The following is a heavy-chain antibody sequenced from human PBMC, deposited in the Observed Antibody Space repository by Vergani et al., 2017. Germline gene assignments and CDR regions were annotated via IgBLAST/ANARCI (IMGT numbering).Heavy chain of an antibody. Sequence: VQLVESGGGVVQPGRSLRLSCAASGFTFSSYGMHWVRQAPGKGLEWVSYISSSGSTIYYADSVKGRFTISRDNAKNSLYLQMNSLRAEDTAVYYCARDRMSSSWWGASSESHDWYFDLWGRGTLVTVSS. J-gene: IGHJ2*01. V-gene: IGHV3-48*04. CDR3: ARDRMSSSWWGASSESHDWYFDL. CDR2: ISSSGSTI. D-gene: IGHD6-13*01. CDR1: GFTFSSYG.